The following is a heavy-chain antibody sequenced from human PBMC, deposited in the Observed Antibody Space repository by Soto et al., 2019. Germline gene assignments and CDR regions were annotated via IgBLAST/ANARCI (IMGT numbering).Heavy chain of an antibody. CDR3: AHYYDSSGKWGFDY. CDR1: GFSLSSRGVG. V-gene: IGHV2-5*01. CDR2: IYWNNNP. D-gene: IGHD3-22*01. Sequence: QTTLKESGPTLVRPTQTLTLTCTFSGFSLSSRGVGVGWIRQSPGKALEWLALIYWNNNPQYSKSLKSRLTIIKDTSRDQVVLTMTNMDPVDTATYFCAHYYDSSGKWGFDYWGQGTLVTVSS. J-gene: IGHJ4*02.